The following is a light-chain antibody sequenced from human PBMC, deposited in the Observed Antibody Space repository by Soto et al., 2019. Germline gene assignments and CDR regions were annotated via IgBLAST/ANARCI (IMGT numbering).Light chain of an antibody. CDR3: QSYDCSLSGYV. CDR1: SSNIGAGYE. J-gene: IGLJ1*01. Sequence: QSVLTQPPSVSGAPGQRVTISCSGSSSNIGAGYEVHWYQQLPGTAPKLLIYGNSNRPSGVPDRFSGSKSGTSASLAITGLQAEDEADYYCQSYDCSLSGYVFGTGTKLTVL. CDR2: GNS. V-gene: IGLV1-40*01.